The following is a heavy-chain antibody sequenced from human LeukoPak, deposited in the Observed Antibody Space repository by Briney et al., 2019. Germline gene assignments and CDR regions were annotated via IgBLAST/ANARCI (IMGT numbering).Heavy chain of an antibody. V-gene: IGHV3-23*01. D-gene: IGHD6-13*01. Sequence: GGSLRLSCAASGFTFSSYAMNWVRQAPGKGLEWVSTIRGEGTVEYYADSVRGRFTISRDNPKNTLYLQMNSLRADDTAIYYRAKDRVSGWLYNWFDSWGQGTLVTVSS. CDR3: AKDRVSGWLYNWFDS. CDR2: IRGEGTVE. CDR1: GFTFSSYA. J-gene: IGHJ5*01.